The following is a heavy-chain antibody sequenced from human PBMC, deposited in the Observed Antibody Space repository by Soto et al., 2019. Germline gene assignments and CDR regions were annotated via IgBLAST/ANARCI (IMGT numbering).Heavy chain of an antibody. CDR3: ARDGRGRYNLGY. Sequence: QVQLQESGPGLVKPSGTLSLTCAVSGGSISNDDWWSWVRQAPGKGLEWIGEIHHSGRTNYNPSLKSQVSMPLDKSNNRLSLNVNSVTAADTAVYYCARDGRGRYNLGYWGQGTLVIVSS. J-gene: IGHJ4*02. V-gene: IGHV4-4*02. CDR1: GGSISNDDW. D-gene: IGHD1-1*01. CDR2: IHHSGRT.